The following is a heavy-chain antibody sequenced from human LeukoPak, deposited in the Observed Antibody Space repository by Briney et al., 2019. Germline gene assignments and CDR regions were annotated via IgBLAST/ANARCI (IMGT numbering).Heavy chain of an antibody. D-gene: IGHD6-19*01. J-gene: IGHJ6*02. Sequence: SETLSLTCTVSGGSITSSSYYWGWIRQPPGKGLEWIGYIYYSGSTNYNPSLKSRVTISVDTSKNQFSLKLSSVTAADTAVYYCARDIGTVAGQLGPYYYYYYGMDVWGQGTTVTVSS. CDR3: ARDIGTVAGQLGPYYYYYYGMDV. V-gene: IGHV4-61*01. CDR2: IYYSGST. CDR1: GGSITSSSYY.